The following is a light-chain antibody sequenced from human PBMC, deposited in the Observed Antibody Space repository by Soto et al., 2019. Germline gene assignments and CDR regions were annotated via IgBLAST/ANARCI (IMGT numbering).Light chain of an antibody. CDR3: QQYDHLST. Sequence: DIQMTQSSSSLSASVGDRVTITCQSSQDIKYLNWYQQKSGKAPELLIYDVSNLERGVPSRFSGSGSGTDFTLTISSLEPEDIATYYCQQYDHLSTFGQGTKLEI. J-gene: IGKJ2*01. V-gene: IGKV1-33*01. CDR2: DVS. CDR1: QDIKY.